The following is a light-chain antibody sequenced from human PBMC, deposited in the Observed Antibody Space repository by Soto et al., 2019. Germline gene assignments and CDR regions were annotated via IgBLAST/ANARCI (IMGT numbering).Light chain of an antibody. CDR3: QQYYDWPTIT. Sequence: EIVMTQSPATLSVPPGDRATLSCRASESVRSNLAWYQQKPGQAPRLLIYGASIRAADIPARFSGSGSGTGFTLTIRTLQSQDFAIYYCQQYYDWPTITFGQGTRLE. V-gene: IGKV3-15*01. CDR2: GAS. J-gene: IGKJ5*01. CDR1: ESVRSN.